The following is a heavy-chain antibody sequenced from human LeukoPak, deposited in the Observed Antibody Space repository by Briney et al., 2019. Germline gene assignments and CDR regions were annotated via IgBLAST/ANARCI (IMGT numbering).Heavy chain of an antibody. CDR1: GFTFSSYA. CDR3: ASSSIAARPPSSSEYYYYYYYMDV. V-gene: IGHV3-23*01. CDR2: ISGSGGST. J-gene: IGHJ6*03. Sequence: GGSLRLSCAASGFTFSSYAMSWVRQAPGMGLEWVSAISGSGGSTYYADSVKGRFTISRDNSKNTLYLQMNSLRAEDTAVYYCASSSIAARPPSSSEYYYYYYYMDVWGKGTTVTVSS. D-gene: IGHD6-6*01.